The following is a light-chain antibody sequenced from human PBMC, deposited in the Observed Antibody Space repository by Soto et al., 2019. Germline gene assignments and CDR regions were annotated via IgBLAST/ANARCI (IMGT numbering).Light chain of an antibody. CDR3: SSYTTSYTQV. Sequence: QSALTQPASVSGSPGQSITISCTGTRSDVGGYNYVSWYQHHPGKVPKLIIYEVTNRPSGVSNRFSGSKSDNTASLSISGLQSEDEADYYCSSYTTSYTQVFGGGTKLTVL. CDR1: RSDVGGYNY. V-gene: IGLV2-14*01. J-gene: IGLJ3*02. CDR2: EVT.